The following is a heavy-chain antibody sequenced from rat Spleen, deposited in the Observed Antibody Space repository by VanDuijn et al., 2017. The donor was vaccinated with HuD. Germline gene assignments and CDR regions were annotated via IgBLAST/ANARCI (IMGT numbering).Heavy chain of an antibody. D-gene: IGHD1-3*01. CDR1: GYSITSSYG. J-gene: IGHJ2*01. CDR3: EGGVYGY. V-gene: IGHV3-3*01. CDR2: INSAGST. Sequence: EVQLQESGPGLVKPSQSLSLTCSVTGYSITSSYGWNWIRKFPGNKLEWMGYINSAGSTNYNPSLKSRISITRDTSKNQFFLHVNSVTTEDTATYYCEGGVYGYWGQGVMVTVSS.